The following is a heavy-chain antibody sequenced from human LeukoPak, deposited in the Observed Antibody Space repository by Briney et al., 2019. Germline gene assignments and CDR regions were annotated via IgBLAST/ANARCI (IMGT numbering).Heavy chain of an antibody. V-gene: IGHV1-18*01. D-gene: IGHD4-17*01. CDR3: ARSYGDYYYYYMDV. Sequence: ASVKVSCKASGYTFTNYGISWVRQAPGQGLEWMGWISAYNGNTNNAQKLQGRVTMTTDTSTSTAYMELRSLRSDDTAVYYCARSYGDYYYYYMDVWGKGTTVTVSS. J-gene: IGHJ6*03. CDR2: ISAYNGNT. CDR1: GYTFTNYG.